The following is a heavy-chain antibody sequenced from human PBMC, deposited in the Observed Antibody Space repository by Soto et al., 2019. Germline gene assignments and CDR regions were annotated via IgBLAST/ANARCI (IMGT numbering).Heavy chain of an antibody. J-gene: IGHJ5*02. CDR3: ARHQIYCSGGTCYPATRGFDP. D-gene: IGHD2-15*01. V-gene: IGHV4-39*01. CDR2: FYYSGTT. CDR1: GGRVSGDDLY. Sequence: PSETLSLSCVVSGGRVSGDDLYGSWIRKAPGKGLEWIGSFYYSGTTYYTPSLKSRVIISVDTSKNQFSLKLSSVTATDTAVYYCARHQIYCSGGTCYPATRGFDPWGLGTLVTVS.